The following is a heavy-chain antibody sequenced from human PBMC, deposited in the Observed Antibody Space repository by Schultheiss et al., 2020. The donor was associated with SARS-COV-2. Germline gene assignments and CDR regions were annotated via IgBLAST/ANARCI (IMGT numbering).Heavy chain of an antibody. CDR1: RGSMETQY. CDR2: IYYSGST. CDR3: ARVPYYPGGAFDI. Sequence: SETLSLTCTVSRGSMETQYWSWIRQPPGKGLEWIGYIYYSGSTNYNPSLKSRVTISVDTSKNQFSLKLSSVTAADTAVYYCARVPYYPGGAFDIWGQGTMVTVSS. V-gene: IGHV4-59*11. J-gene: IGHJ3*02. D-gene: IGHD1-26*01.